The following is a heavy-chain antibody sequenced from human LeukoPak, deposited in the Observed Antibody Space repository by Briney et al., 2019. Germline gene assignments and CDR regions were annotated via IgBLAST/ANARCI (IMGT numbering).Heavy chain of an antibody. V-gene: IGHV3-9*01. D-gene: IGHD3-3*01. J-gene: IGHJ3*02. CDR3: AKDLLRFPEWLYPGAFDI. CDR1: GFTFDDYA. Sequence: PGGSLRLSCAASGFTFDDYAMHWVRQAPGKGLEWVSGISWNSGSIGYADSVKGRFTISRDNAKNSLYLQMNSLRAEDTALYYCAKDLLRFPEWLYPGAFDIWGQGTMVTVSS. CDR2: ISWNSGSI.